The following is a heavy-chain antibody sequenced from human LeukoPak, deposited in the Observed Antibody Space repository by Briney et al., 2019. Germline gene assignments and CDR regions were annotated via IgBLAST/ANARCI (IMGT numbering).Heavy chain of an antibody. J-gene: IGHJ4*02. Sequence: GGSLRLSCAASGFTFSSYGMHWVRQAPGKGLEWVAFIRYDGSNKYYADSVKGRFTISRDNSKNTLYLQMNSLRAEDTAVYYCAKDLYHYYDSSGYPSDNYWGQGTLVTVSS. D-gene: IGHD3-22*01. V-gene: IGHV3-30*02. CDR2: IRYDGSNK. CDR3: AKDLYHYYDSSGYPSDNY. CDR1: GFTFSSYG.